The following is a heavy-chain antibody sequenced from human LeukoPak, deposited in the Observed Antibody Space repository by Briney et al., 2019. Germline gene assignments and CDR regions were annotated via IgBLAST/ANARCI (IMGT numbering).Heavy chain of an antibody. J-gene: IGHJ6*04. Sequence: SETLSLTCAVSGGSISSSNWWSWVRQPPGKGLEWIGEIYHSGSTNYNPSLKSRVTISVDKSKNQFSLKLSSVTAADTAVYYCARETSGYYGSGSYFGENYYYYHGMDVWGKGTTVTVSS. D-gene: IGHD3-10*01. CDR2: IYHSGST. CDR3: ARETSGYYGSGSYFGENYYYYHGMDV. V-gene: IGHV4-4*02. CDR1: GGSISSSNW.